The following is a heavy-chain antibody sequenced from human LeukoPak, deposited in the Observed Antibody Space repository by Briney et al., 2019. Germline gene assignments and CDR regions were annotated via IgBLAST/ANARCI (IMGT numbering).Heavy chain of an antibody. CDR2: ISYDGSNK. J-gene: IGHJ3*02. D-gene: IGHD1-26*01. V-gene: IGHV3-30*03. CDR1: GFTFSSYG. CDR3: ARDSGGSPFDI. Sequence: GGSLRLSCAASGFTFSSYGMHWVRQAPGKGLERVAFISYDGSNKYYADSVKGRFAISRDNSKSTLYLHMNSLRAEDTAVYYCARDSGGSPFDIWGQGTMVTVSS.